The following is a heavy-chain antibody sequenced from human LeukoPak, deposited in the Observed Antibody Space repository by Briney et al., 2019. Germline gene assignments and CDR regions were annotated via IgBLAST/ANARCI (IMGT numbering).Heavy chain of an antibody. J-gene: IGHJ4*02. CDR3: VRLDSSGWYDFDY. CDR2: IYPGDSDT. D-gene: IGHD6-19*01. CDR1: GYRFTTYW. Sequence: GESLKISCKGSGYRFTTYWIGWVRQMPGKGLESMGIIYPGDSDTKYNPSFQGQVAISADKSIGTAYLRWSGLKTSDTAMYYCVRLDSSGWYDFDYWGQGTLVTVSS. V-gene: IGHV5-51*01.